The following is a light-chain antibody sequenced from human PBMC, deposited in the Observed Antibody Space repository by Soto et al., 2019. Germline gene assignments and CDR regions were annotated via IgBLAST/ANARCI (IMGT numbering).Light chain of an antibody. Sequence: DIQMTQSPSSLSASVGDRVTITCRASQSVSNHLNWYQQKPGKAPKVLIYGASSLHTGVPSRFSGSGSGTDFTLTISSLQPEDFATYYCQQSHRANTFGQGTKLEI. CDR1: QSVSNH. CDR2: GAS. J-gene: IGKJ2*01. V-gene: IGKV1-39*01. CDR3: QQSHRANT.